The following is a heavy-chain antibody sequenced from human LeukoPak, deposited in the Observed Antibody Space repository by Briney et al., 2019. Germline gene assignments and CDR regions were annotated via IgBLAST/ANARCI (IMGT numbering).Heavy chain of an antibody. CDR3: AKDIKAYYYDSSGYMSY. D-gene: IGHD3-22*01. CDR1: GFTFSSYW. V-gene: IGHV3-9*01. CDR2: ISWNSGSI. Sequence: SGGSLRLSCAASGFTFSSYWMHWVRQAPGKGLEWVSGISWNSGSIGYADSVKGRFTISRDNAKNSLYLQMNSLRAEDTALYYCAKDIKAYYYDSSGYMSYWGQGTLVTVSS. J-gene: IGHJ4*02.